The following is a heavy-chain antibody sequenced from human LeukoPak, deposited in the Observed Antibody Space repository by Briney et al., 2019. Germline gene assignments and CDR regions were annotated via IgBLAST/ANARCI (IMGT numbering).Heavy chain of an antibody. D-gene: IGHD6-13*01. J-gene: IGHJ4*02. CDR1: GGSVSSNNDY. Sequence: PSETLSLTCTVSGGSVSSNNDYWSWIRQSPGKGLEWIGYIYYSGTTNYNPSLKSRVTISVDTSENQFSLKLSSVTVADTAVYSCARTRPKYSSSWYADYFDYWGQGTLVTVSS. CDR2: IYYSGTT. V-gene: IGHV4-61*01. CDR3: ARTRPKYSSSWYADYFDY.